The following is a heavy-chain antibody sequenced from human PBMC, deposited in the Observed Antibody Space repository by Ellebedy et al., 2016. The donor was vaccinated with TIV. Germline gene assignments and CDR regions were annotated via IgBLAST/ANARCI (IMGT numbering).Heavy chain of an antibody. D-gene: IGHD3/OR15-3a*01. CDR1: GFTFSTYP. CDR2: ISANGGTT. J-gene: IGHJ4*02. V-gene: IGHV3-23*01. Sequence: GESLKISCAASGFTFSTYPMNWVRQAPGKGLEWVSIISANGGTTYYADSVKGRFTISRENSKNTLFLQMSRLRAEDTAVYFCARRSTDFAFDSWGQGTLVTVSS. CDR3: ARRSTDFAFDS.